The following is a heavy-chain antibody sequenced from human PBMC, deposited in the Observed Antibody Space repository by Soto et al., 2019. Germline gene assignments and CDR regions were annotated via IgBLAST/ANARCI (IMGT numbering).Heavy chain of an antibody. CDR3: ARGTLYGIAARPWKDYYYYGMDV. Sequence: GASVKVSCKASGYTFTGYYMHWVRQAPGQGLKWMGWINPNSGGTNYAQKFQGWVTMTRDTSISTAYMELSRLRSDDTAVYYCARGTLYGIAARPWKDYYYYGMDVWGQGTTVTVSS. J-gene: IGHJ6*02. D-gene: IGHD6-6*01. V-gene: IGHV1-2*04. CDR1: GYTFTGYY. CDR2: INPNSGGT.